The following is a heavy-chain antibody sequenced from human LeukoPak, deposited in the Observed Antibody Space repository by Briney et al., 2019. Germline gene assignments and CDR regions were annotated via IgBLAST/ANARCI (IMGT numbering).Heavy chain of an antibody. D-gene: IGHD6-19*01. CDR2: INAGNGNT. CDR1: GYTFTSYA. Sequence: ASVKVSCKASGYTFTSYAMHWVRQAPGQRLEWMGWINAGNGNTKYSQKFQGRVTITRDTSASTAYMELSSLRSEDTAVYYCARGVGSGWYSMDYWGQGTLVTVSS. CDR3: ARGVGSGWYSMDY. J-gene: IGHJ4*02. V-gene: IGHV1-3*01.